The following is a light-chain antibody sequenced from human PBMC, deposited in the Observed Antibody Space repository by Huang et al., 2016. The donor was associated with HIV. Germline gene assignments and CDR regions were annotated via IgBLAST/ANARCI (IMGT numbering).Light chain of an antibody. CDR3: QQRSKCPLT. J-gene: IGKJ4*01. CDR1: QSIGTY. Sequence: EIVLTQSPVTLSLSPGDRATLSCRASQSIGTYLAWYQQKSGQAPRLLLYDVSNRAAGVPARVSASGSETDFTLTIASLDPDDFAIYRCQQRSKCPLTFGGGTKVEMK. CDR2: DVS. V-gene: IGKV3-11*01.